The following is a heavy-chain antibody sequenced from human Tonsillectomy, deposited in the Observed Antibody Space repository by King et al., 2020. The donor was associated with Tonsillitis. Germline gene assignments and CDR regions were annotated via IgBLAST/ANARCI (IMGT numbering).Heavy chain of an antibody. Sequence: HVQLQQWGAGLLKPSETLSLTCAVYGGSFSGYYWSWIRQPPGKGLDWIGEINHIGSTNYNPSLKSRVTISVDTSKKQFSLKLSFVTAADTAVYYCARVDIVVVPAALSYFDLWGRGTLVTVSS. J-gene: IGHJ2*01. CDR2: INHIGST. CDR1: GGSFSGYY. CDR3: ARVDIVVVPAALSYFDL. D-gene: IGHD2-2*01. V-gene: IGHV4-34*01.